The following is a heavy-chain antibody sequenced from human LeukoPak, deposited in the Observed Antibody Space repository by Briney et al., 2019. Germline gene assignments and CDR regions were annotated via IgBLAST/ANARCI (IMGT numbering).Heavy chain of an antibody. D-gene: IGHD3-10*01. Sequence: ASVKVSCKASGYTFTGYYMHWVRQAPGQGLEWMGWISAYNGNTNYAQKLQGRVTMTTDTSTSTAYMELRSLRSDDTAVYYCARAPGTMVRGVIRDWGQGTLVTVSS. V-gene: IGHV1-18*04. CDR3: ARAPGTMVRGVIRD. CDR2: ISAYNGNT. CDR1: GYTFTGYY. J-gene: IGHJ4*02.